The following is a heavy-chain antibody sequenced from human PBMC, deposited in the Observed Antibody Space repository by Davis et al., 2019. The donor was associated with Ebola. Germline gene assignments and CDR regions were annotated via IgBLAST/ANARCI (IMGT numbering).Heavy chain of an antibody. Sequence: ASVKVSCKAFGYTFTSYGISWVRQAPGQGLEYMGWISGYNGNTNYVQKLQGRVTMTTDTSTSTAYMELRSLRSDDTAVYYCATTYDFWSGHDDYGMDVWGQGTTVTVSS. CDR1: GYTFTSYG. V-gene: IGHV1-18*04. CDR3: ATTYDFWSGHDDYGMDV. J-gene: IGHJ6*02. CDR2: ISGYNGNT. D-gene: IGHD3-3*01.